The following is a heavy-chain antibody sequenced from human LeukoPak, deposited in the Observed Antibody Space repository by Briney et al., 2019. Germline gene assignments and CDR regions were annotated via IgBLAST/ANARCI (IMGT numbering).Heavy chain of an antibody. J-gene: IGHJ4*02. CDR2: IKQDGSEK. Sequence: GGSLRLSCAASGFTLSSHWMSWVRQAPGKGLEWVANIKQDGSEKYYVDSVKGRFTISRDNAKNSLCLQMNSLRAEDTALYYCARSSSGAFDYWGQGTLVTVSS. CDR3: ARSSSGAFDY. CDR1: GFTLSSHW. V-gene: IGHV3-7*01. D-gene: IGHD1-26*01.